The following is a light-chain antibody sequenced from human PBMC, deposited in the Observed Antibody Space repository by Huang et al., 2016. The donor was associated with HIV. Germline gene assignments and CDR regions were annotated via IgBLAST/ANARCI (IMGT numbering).Light chain of an antibody. V-gene: IGKV1-NL1*01. CDR2: A. Sequence: DIQMTQSPSSLSPSVGDRVTITCRASQGISNSLAWYQQKPGKAPKLLLHATSRFSGSGSGTDYTLTISSLQPEDFATYYCQQYYSTPTFGQGTKVE. J-gene: IGKJ1*01. CDR3: QQYYSTPT. CDR1: QGISNS.